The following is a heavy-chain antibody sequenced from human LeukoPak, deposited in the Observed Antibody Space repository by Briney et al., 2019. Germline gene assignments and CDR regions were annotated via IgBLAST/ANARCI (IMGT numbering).Heavy chain of an antibody. J-gene: IGHJ4*02. V-gene: IGHV1-69*05. CDR1: GGTFSSYA. D-gene: IGHD6-19*01. CDR2: IIPIFGTA. Sequence: SVKVSCKASGGTFSSYAISWVRQAPGQGLEWMGRIIPIFGTANYAQKFQGRVTITTDESTSTAYMELSSLRSEDTAVYYCARVDRYSSGLDYWGQGTLVAVSS. CDR3: ARVDRYSSGLDY.